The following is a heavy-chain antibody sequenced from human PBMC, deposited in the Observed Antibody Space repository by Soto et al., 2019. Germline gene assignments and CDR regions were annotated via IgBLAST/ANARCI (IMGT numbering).Heavy chain of an antibody. CDR1: GGTFSSHG. Sequence: QVQLVQSGTVVQRRGSSVKVSCQASGGTFSSHGMAWVRQAPGQGLEWMGGILPTFGTPTYAPKFQGRITIPADKSTNTAYMELNSLRSEYTGVYYCASERSSQYFDFWGQGTLITVS. V-gene: IGHV1-69*06. CDR2: ILPTFGTP. J-gene: IGHJ4*02. CDR3: ASERSSQYFDF. D-gene: IGHD1-26*01.